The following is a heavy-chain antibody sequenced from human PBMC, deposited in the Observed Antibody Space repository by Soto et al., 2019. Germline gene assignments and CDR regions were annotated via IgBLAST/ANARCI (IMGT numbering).Heavy chain of an antibody. CDR1: GGSISSYY. Sequence: QVQLQESGPGLVKPSETLSLTCTVSGGSISSYYWSWIRQPPGRGLEWIGYIFYSGNTDYNPSLKSRVTISLDTSKNQCSLRLSSVTAADTAVYYCARDRSYSTSRYDAFDIWGQGTMVTVSS. D-gene: IGHD6-6*01. J-gene: IGHJ3*02. CDR2: IFYSGNT. CDR3: ARDRSYSTSRYDAFDI. V-gene: IGHV4-59*01.